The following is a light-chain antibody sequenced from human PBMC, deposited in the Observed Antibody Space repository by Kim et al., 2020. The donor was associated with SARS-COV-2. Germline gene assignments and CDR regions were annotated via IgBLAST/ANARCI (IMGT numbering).Light chain of an antibody. V-gene: IGLV3-1*01. J-gene: IGLJ3*02. Sequence: SYELTQPPSVSVSPGQTASIACSGSKLGDKYAYWYQKKPGQSPILVIYQHTKRPSGISQRFSGSSFGNTATLTISRAQAMDEADYYCQAWDSSTAVFGVG. CDR1: KLGDKY. CDR3: QAWDSSTAV. CDR2: QHT.